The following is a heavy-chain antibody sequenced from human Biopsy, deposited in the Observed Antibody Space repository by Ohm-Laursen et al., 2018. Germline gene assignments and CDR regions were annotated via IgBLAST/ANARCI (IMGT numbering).Heavy chain of an antibody. Sequence: SETLSLTCTVSGGSIISYYWNWIRQPAGKGLEWIGRIYSSGGTKYNPSLKSRVTMSVDTSKKQLSLKVRSVTAADTAVYYCVRGEYSSSIFDHWGQGTLVTVSS. D-gene: IGHD6-6*01. J-gene: IGHJ4*02. V-gene: IGHV4-4*07. CDR1: GGSIISYY. CDR3: VRGEYSSSIFDH. CDR2: IYSSGGT.